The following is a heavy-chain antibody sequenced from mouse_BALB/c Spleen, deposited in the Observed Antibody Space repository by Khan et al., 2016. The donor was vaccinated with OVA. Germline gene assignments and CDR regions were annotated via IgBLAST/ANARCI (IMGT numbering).Heavy chain of an antibody. J-gene: IGHJ2*01. Sequence: EVQLQQSGAELVKPGASVKLSCTASGFNIKDTHMHWVKQRPEQGLEWIGRIDPANDNSKYDPRFQGKATITADTSSHTAYLHLSSLTSEDTAVYYCAPAGTGDYFDYWGQGTTLTVSS. CDR1: GFNIKDTH. D-gene: IGHD4-1*01. CDR2: IDPANDNS. V-gene: IGHV14-3*02. CDR3: APAGTGDYFDY.